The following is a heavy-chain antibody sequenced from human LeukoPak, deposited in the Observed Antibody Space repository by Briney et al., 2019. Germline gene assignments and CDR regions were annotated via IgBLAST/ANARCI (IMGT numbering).Heavy chain of an antibody. Sequence: GASVKVSCKASGYTFTNYGISWVRQAPGQGLEWMEWISAYNGNTKYAQNLQGRVTMTTDTSTSTAYMELRSLRSDDTAVYYCARVAWGTAMVTGEPDYWGQGTLVTVSS. CDR1: GYTFTNYG. J-gene: IGHJ4*02. CDR3: ARVAWGTAMVTGEPDY. D-gene: IGHD5-18*01. CDR2: ISAYNGNT. V-gene: IGHV1-18*01.